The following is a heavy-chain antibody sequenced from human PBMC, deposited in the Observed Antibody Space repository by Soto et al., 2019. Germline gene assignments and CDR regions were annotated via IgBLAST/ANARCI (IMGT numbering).Heavy chain of an antibody. J-gene: IGHJ6*02. V-gene: IGHV3-30-3*01. Sequence: GGSLRFSCAASGFTFSSYAMHWVRQAPGKGLEWVAVISYDGSNKYYADSVKGRLTISRDNSKNTLYLQMNSLRAEDTAVYYCARDRSSGYCSSTSCHPAYSYGMDVWGQGTTVTVSS. CDR1: GFTFSSYA. D-gene: IGHD2-2*03. CDR3: ARDRSSGYCSSTSCHPAYSYGMDV. CDR2: ISYDGSNK.